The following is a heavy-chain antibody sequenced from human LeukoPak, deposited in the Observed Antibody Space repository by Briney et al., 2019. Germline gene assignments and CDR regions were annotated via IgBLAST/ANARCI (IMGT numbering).Heavy chain of an antibody. J-gene: IGHJ1*01. CDR2: IYGDGST. Sequence: GGSLRLSCAASTFTVSDKYMSWVRQAPGKGLEWVSVIYGDGSTYYADSVKGRFTISRDNSKNTQYLQMNSLRAEDTALYYCAKVEYSSNIPQHWGQGTLVTVSS. CDR3: AKVEYSSNIPQH. CDR1: TFTVSDKY. V-gene: IGHV3-53*01. D-gene: IGHD6-13*01.